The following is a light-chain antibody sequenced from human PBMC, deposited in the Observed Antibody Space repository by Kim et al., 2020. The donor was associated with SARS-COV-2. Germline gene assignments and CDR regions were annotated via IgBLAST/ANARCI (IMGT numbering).Light chain of an antibody. CDR3: CSYAGSSTFVV. J-gene: IGLJ2*01. CDR2: EVS. CDR1: SSDVGSYNL. Sequence: SITISCTGTSSDVGSYNLVSLYQQHPGKAPKLMIYEVSKRPSGVSNRFSGSKSGNTASLTISGLQAEDEADYYCCSYAGSSTFVVFGGGTQLTVL. V-gene: IGLV2-23*02.